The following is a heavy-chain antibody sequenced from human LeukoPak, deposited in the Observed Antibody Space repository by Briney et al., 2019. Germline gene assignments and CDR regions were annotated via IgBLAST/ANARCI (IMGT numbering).Heavy chain of an antibody. CDR3: ARDPSGRYCNGGSCYSPY. D-gene: IGHD2-15*01. J-gene: IGHJ4*02. V-gene: IGHV1-18*04. CDR2: ISAYSGNT. CDR1: GYTFTTYG. Sequence: ASVKVSCKASGYTFTTYGISWVRQAPGQGLEWMGWISAYSGNTNYAQKLQGRVTMTTDTSTSTAYMELRSLRSDDTAVYYCARDPSGRYCNGGSCYSPYWGQGTLVTVSS.